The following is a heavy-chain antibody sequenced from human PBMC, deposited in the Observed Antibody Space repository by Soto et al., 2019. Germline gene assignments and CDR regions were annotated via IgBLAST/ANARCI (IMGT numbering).Heavy chain of an antibody. CDR2: IYPGDSDT. CDR3: ARLHYDSSGYYWDYFDY. Sequence: PGESQRISCKGSGYSFTSYGSGWVRQMPGKGLEWMGIIYPGDSDTRYSPSFQGQVTISADKSISTAYLQWSSLKASDTAMYYCARLHYDSSGYYWDYFDYWGQGTLVTVSS. J-gene: IGHJ4*02. D-gene: IGHD3-22*01. CDR1: GYSFTSYG. V-gene: IGHV5-51*01.